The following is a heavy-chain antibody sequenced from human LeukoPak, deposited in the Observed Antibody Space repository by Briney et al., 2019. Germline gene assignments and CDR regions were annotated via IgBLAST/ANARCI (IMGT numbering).Heavy chain of an antibody. J-gene: IGHJ5*02. D-gene: IGHD2-2*01. V-gene: IGHV4-34*01. Sequence: SETLSLTCAVYGGSFSGYYWSWIRQPPGKWLEWIGEIHHSVSTNYNPSLKSRVTISVATSKNQSSLKLSSGTAADTAVYYCARGVVRYCSSTSCLYNWFDRWGQGTPVTVSS. CDR3: ARGVVRYCSSTSCLYNWFDR. CDR1: GGSFSGYY. CDR2: IHHSVST.